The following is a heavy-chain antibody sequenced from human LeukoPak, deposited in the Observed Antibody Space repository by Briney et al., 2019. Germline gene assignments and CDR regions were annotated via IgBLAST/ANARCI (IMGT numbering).Heavy chain of an antibody. J-gene: IGHJ4*02. CDR1: GGSFSGYY. Sequence: SETLSLTCAVYGGSFSGYYWSWIRQPPGKGLEWIGEINHSGSTNYNPSLKSRVTISVDTSKNQFSLKLSSVTAADTAVYYCARGPFGDVVVPAAISLDYWGQGTLVTVSS. D-gene: IGHD2-2*01. V-gene: IGHV4-34*01. CDR3: ARGPFGDVVVPAAISLDY. CDR2: INHSGST.